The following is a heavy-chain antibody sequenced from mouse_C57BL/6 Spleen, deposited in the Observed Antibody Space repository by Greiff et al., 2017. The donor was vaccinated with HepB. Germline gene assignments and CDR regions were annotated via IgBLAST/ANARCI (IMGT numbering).Heavy chain of an antibody. Sequence: EVKVVESGEGLVKPGGSLKLSCAASGFTFSSYAMSWVRQTPEKRLEWVAYISSGGDYIYYADTVKGRFTISRDNARNTLYLQMSSLKSEDTAMYYCTRRDYGSKDAMDYWGQGTSVTVSS. D-gene: IGHD1-1*01. CDR3: TRRDYGSKDAMDY. J-gene: IGHJ4*01. CDR1: GFTFSSYA. V-gene: IGHV5-9-1*02. CDR2: ISSGGDYI.